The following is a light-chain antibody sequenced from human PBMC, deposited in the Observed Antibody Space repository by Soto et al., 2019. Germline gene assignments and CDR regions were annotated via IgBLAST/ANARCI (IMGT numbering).Light chain of an antibody. CDR3: QQYSSTPFLVT. Sequence: DIVMTQSPDSLAVSLGERATINCKSSQSVLYSSNNKNYLAWYQQKPGQPPKLLIYWASTRESGVPDRFSGSGSGTDFTLTISSLQAEDVAVYYCQQYSSTPFLVTFGPGTKLDIK. CDR1: QSVLYSSNNKNY. V-gene: IGKV4-1*01. J-gene: IGKJ3*01. CDR2: WAS.